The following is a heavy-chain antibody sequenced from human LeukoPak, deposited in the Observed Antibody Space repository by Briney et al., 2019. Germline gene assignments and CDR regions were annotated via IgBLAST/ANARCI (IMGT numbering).Heavy chain of an antibody. CDR3: ARRLSKYYFDY. V-gene: IGHV4-39*01. J-gene: IGHJ4*02. CDR2: IYYSGST. Sequence: SETLSLTCTVSGGSISSGSYYWSWIRQPAGKGLEWIGRIYYSGSTYYNPSLKSRVTISVDTSKNQFSLKVSSVTAADAAVYYCARRLSKYYFDYWGQGTLVTVSS. CDR1: GGSISSGSYY.